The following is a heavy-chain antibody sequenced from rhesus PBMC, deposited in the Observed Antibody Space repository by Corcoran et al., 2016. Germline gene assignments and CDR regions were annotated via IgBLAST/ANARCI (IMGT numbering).Heavy chain of an antibody. D-gene: IGHD5-12*01. CDR3: ARANIYSTPYFDY. CDR1: GGSISSGYYY. CDR2: ITYSGST. V-gene: IGHV4-122*02. Sequence: QVPLQESGPGLVKPSDTLSLTCAVSGGSISSGYYYWRCLRKPPGKGLEWVGYITYSGSTSNNPSLKSRVTISRDTSKNQFSLKLSSVTAADTAVYYCARANIYSTPYFDYWGQGVLVTVSS. J-gene: IGHJ4*01.